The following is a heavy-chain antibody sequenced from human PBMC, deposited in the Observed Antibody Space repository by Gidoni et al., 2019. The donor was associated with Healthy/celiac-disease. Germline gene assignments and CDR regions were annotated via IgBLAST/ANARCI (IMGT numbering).Heavy chain of an antibody. CDR2: IYYSGST. CDR1: GGAISSGDYY. V-gene: IGHV4-30-4*01. CDR3: ASEGGYGGNSVLC. D-gene: IGHD4-17*01. J-gene: IGHJ4*02. Sequence: QVQLQESGPGLVKPSQTLSLTCTVSGGAISSGDYYWSWIRQPPGKGLEWIGYIYYSGSTYYNPSLKSRVTISVDTSKNQFSLKLSSVTAADTAVYYCASEGGYGGNSVLCWGQGTLVTVSS.